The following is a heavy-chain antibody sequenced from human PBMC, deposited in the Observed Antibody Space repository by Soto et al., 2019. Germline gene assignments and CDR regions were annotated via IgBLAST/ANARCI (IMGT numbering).Heavy chain of an antibody. Sequence: WASVKVSCKASGYTFTGYYMHWVRQAPGQGLEWMGWINPNSGDTNYAQKFQGRVTMTRDTSITTASVELSRLRSDDTAMYYCARVMITFGGIVDKYYFDYWGQGTTVTVSS. CDR3: ARVMITFGGIVDKYYFDY. D-gene: IGHD3-16*02. CDR1: GYTFTGYY. J-gene: IGHJ4*03. CDR2: INPNSGDT. V-gene: IGHV1-2*02.